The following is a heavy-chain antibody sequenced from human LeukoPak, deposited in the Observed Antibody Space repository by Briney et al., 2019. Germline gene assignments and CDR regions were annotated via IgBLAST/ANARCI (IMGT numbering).Heavy chain of an antibody. J-gene: IGHJ6*03. Sequence: ASVKVSCKASGYTFTSYDINWVRQATGQGLEWMGWMNPNSGNTGYAQKFQGRVTMTRDMSTSTVYMELSSLRAEDTAVYYCAVHYYSYYYMDVWGKGTTVTVSS. CDR1: GYTFTSYD. CDR3: AVHYYSYYYMDV. V-gene: IGHV1-8*02. CDR2: MNPNSGNT.